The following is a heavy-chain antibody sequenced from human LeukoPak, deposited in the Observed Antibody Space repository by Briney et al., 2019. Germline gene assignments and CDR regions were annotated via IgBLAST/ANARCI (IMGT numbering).Heavy chain of an antibody. V-gene: IGHV3-23*01. J-gene: IGHJ4*02. D-gene: IGHD6-19*01. CDR3: AKDQIGWAPGYVSGPLDQ. Sequence: GGSLRLSCGASGLTVSSYAMSWVRQAPGKGLEWVSTIIGSAANTYYADSVKGRFTISRDDSKNTVYLQMNSLRAEDTAVYSCAKDQIGWAPGYVSGPLDQWGQGTLVTVSS. CDR2: IIGSAANT. CDR1: GLTVSSYA.